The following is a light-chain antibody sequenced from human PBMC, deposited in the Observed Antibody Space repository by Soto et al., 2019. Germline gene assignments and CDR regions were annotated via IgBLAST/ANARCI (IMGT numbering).Light chain of an antibody. Sequence: QSVLTQPPSASGTPGQRVTISCSGSSSNIGSNYVYWYQQLPGTAPKLLIYRNNQRPSGVPDRFSGSKSGTSASLAISGLRSEDEDDYYCAAWDDSLSGSLFGGGTKVTVL. CDR2: RNN. J-gene: IGLJ2*01. V-gene: IGLV1-47*01. CDR3: AAWDDSLSGSL. CDR1: SSNIGSNY.